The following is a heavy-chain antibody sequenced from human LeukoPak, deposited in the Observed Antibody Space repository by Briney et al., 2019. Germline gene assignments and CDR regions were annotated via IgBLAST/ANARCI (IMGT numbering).Heavy chain of an antibody. CDR3: ARPYDYGDYVDAFDI. J-gene: IGHJ3*02. CDR1: GFTFSSYS. V-gene: IGHV3-21*01. CDR2: ISSSSSYI. Sequence: GGSLRLSCAASGFTFSSYSMNWVRQAPGKGLEWVSSISSSSSYIYYADSVKGRFTISRDNAKNSLYLQMNSLRAEDTAVCYCARPYDYGDYVDAFDIWGQGTMVTVSS. D-gene: IGHD4-17*01.